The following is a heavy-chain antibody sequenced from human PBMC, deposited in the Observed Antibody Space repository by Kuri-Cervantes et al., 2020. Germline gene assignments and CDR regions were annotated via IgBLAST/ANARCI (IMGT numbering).Heavy chain of an antibody. CDR2: IYYSGST. CDR3: ASSSGYIHEYFQH. Sequence: SETLSLTCAVSGGSISSSNWWSWVRQPPGKGLEWIGTIYYSGSTYYNPSLKSRVTISVDTSKKQLSLRLTSVIDADTAVYYCASSSGYIHEYFQHWGQGTLVTVSS. J-gene: IGHJ1*01. D-gene: IGHD5-12*01. V-gene: IGHV4-4*02. CDR1: GGSISSSNW.